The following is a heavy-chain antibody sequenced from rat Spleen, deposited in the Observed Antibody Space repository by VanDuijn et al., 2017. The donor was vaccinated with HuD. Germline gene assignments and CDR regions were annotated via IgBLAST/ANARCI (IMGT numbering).Heavy chain of an antibody. D-gene: IGHD2-1*01. CDR1: GFTYSNYV. Sequence: EVHLVESGGGLVQPGRSLKLSCTASGFTYSNYVMAWVRQAPTKGLEWVATISTGGGNTYYRDSVKGRFTISRDNAKSTLYLQMDSLRSDDTATYFCARDTWEDYWGQGVMVTVSS. CDR3: ARDTWEDY. CDR2: ISTGGGNT. J-gene: IGHJ2*01. V-gene: IGHV5-25*01.